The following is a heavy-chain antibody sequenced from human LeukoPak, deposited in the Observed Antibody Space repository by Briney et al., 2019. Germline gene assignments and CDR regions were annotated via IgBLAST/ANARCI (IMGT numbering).Heavy chain of an antibody. CDR2: MYTSGST. CDR3: ARDTFYGSGSYQYYYMDV. D-gene: IGHD3-10*01. J-gene: IGHJ6*03. CDR1: GDSISSGDYY. V-gene: IGHV4-61*02. Sequence: SETLSLTCTVSGDSISSGDYYWSWIRQPAGKGLEWIGRMYTSGSTKYNPSLKSRVTMSVDTSKNQFSLKLTSVTAADTAVYYCARDTFYGSGSYQYYYMDVWGKGTTVTISS.